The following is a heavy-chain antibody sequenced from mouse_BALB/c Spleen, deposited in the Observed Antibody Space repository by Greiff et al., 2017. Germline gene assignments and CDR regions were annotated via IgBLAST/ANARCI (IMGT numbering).Heavy chain of an antibody. CDR2: ISSGSSTI. D-gene: IGHD3-1*01. CDR3: ARQLGLRGAMDY. Sequence: EVQGVESGGGLVQPGGSRKLSCAASGFTFSSFGMHWVRQAPEKGLEWVAYISSGSSTIYYADTVKGRFTISRDNPKNTLFLQMTSLRSEDTAMYYCARQLGLRGAMDYWGQGTSVTVSS. J-gene: IGHJ4*01. V-gene: IGHV5-17*02. CDR1: GFTFSSFG.